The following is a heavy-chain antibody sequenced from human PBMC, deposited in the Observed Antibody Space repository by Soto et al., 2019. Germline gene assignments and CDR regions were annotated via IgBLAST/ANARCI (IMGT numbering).Heavy chain of an antibody. CDR3: ASGDAWGVLLAC. D-gene: IGHD2-21*02. V-gene: IGHV4-31*03. J-gene: IGHJ4*02. CDR1: GASINSGGYY. CDR2: VYFSGST. Sequence: SETLSLTCTVSGASINSGGYYWSWVRQLPGKGLEWIGYVYFSGSTYYNPSLESRVSISLDTSQNQFSLKLTSVSAADTAVYYCASGDAWGVLLACWGQGTLVTVSS.